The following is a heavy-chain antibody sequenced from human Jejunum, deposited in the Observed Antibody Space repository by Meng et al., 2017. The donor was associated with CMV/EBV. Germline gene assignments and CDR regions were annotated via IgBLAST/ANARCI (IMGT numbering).Heavy chain of an antibody. Sequence: IHCVRQAPGKGLEWVAFIRYDGDYKYYADSVKGRFIISRDNSKNTLYVQMNSLTAEDTAVYYCAKDSAITGIPESYYYSYYGMDVWGQGTTVTVSS. V-gene: IGHV3-30*02. CDR2: IRYDGDYK. J-gene: IGHJ6*02. CDR3: AKDSAITGIPESYYYSYYGMDV. D-gene: IGHD1-20*01.